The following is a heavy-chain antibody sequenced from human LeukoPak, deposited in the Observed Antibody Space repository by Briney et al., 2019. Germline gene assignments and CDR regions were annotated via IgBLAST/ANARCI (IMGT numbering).Heavy chain of an antibody. CDR2: IYYSGST. CDR1: GGSISSGDYY. D-gene: IGHD6-13*01. V-gene: IGHV4-30-4*01. J-gene: IGHJ4*02. CDR3: ARFSIAAAGTVDY. Sequence: PSETLSLTCTVSGGSISSGDYYWGWIRQPPGKGLEWIGYIYYSGSTYYNPSLKSRVTISVDTSKNQFSLKLSSVTAADTAVYYCARFSIAAAGTVDYWGQGTLVTVSS.